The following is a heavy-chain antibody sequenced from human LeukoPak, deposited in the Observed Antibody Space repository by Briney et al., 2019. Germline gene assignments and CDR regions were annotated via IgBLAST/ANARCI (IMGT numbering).Heavy chain of an antibody. CDR1: GFTFSSYA. J-gene: IGHJ4*02. Sequence: GGSLRLSCAASGFTFSSYAMSWVRQAPGKGLEWVSAISGSGGSTYYADSMKGRFTISRDNSKNTLYLQMNSLRAEDTAVYYCAKGDGIAVACTIFDYWGQGTLVTVSS. CDR3: AKGDGIAVACTIFDY. V-gene: IGHV3-23*01. D-gene: IGHD6-19*01. CDR2: ISGSGGST.